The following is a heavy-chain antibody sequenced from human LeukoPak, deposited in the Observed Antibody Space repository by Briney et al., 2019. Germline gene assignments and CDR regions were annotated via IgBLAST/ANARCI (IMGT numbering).Heavy chain of an antibody. CDR1: GFTLGTYW. Sequence: GGSLRLSCAASGFTLGTYWMHWVRQVSGKGLVWVSRINAVVSHRSYADSVKGPFTISRDNANNTLYLKMNNLRAEDTAVYYCARISGYSDGSRYMDVWGKGTTVIVSS. CDR2: INAVVSHR. J-gene: IGHJ6*03. CDR3: ARISGYSDGSRYMDV. V-gene: IGHV3-74*01. D-gene: IGHD5-18*01.